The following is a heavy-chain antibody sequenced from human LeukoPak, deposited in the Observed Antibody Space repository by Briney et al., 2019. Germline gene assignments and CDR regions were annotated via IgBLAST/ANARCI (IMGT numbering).Heavy chain of an antibody. D-gene: IGHD6-6*01. CDR1: GGSISSGGYS. CDR2: IYHSGST. J-gene: IGHJ1*01. V-gene: IGHV4-30-2*01. Sequence: PSETLSLTCAVSGGSISSGGYSWSWIRQPPGKGLEWIGYIYHSGSTYYNPSLKSRVTISVDRSKNQFSLKLSSVTAADTAVYYCARASSYSSSTFQHWGQGTLVTVSS. CDR3: ARASSYSSSTFQH.